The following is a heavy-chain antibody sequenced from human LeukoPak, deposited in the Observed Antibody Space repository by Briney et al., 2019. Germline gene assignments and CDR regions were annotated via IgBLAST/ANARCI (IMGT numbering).Heavy chain of an antibody. Sequence: GGSLRLSCAASGFAFKNYAMTWVRQAPGKGLQWVSNINDNGGQRHYADSVKGRFTISRDNSKNTLFLQMDSLRAEDTAAYYCAKTQWKVGPTDSFDYWGHGILVTVSS. V-gene: IGHV3-23*01. J-gene: IGHJ4*01. D-gene: IGHD1-26*01. CDR2: INDNGGQR. CDR3: AKTQWKVGPTDSFDY. CDR1: GFAFKNYA.